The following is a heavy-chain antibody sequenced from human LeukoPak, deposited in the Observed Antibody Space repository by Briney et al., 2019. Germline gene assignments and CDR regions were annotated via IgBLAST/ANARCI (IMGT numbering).Heavy chain of an antibody. V-gene: IGHV3-48*04. CDR1: GFTFNTYS. D-gene: IGHD6-19*01. J-gene: IGHJ4*02. CDR2: ISSSSSTI. CDR3: ARPSNEGQWLVGQGVDY. Sequence: GGSLRLSCAASGFTFNTYSMNWVRQAPGKGLEWVSYISSSSSTIYHADSVKGRFTISRDNAKNSLYLQMNSLRAEDTAVYYCARPSNEGQWLVGQGVDYWGQGTVVTVSS.